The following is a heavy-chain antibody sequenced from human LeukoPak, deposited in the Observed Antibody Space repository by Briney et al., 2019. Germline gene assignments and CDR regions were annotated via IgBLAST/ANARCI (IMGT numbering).Heavy chain of an antibody. Sequence: GGSLRLSCAASGFTFSNYWMNWVRQAPGKGLEWVANIKQDGNEKYYVDSLKGRFTTSRDNAKNSLYLQMNSLRAEDTAVYYCARDSGYSTYWGQGTLVTVSS. V-gene: IGHV3-7*01. CDR2: IKQDGNEK. D-gene: IGHD6-13*01. CDR3: ARDSGYSTY. J-gene: IGHJ4*02. CDR1: GFTFSNYW.